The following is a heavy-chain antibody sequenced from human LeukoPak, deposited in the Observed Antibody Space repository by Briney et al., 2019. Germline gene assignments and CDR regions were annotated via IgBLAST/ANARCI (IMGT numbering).Heavy chain of an antibody. J-gene: IGHJ6*03. CDR2: INPSGGST. CDR1: GYTFTGDY. Sequence: ASVKVSCKASGYTFTGDYMHWVRQAPGQGLEWMGIINPSGGSTSYAQKFQGRVTMTRDMSTSTVYMELSSLRSEDTAVYYCARECYYYYMDVWGKGTTVTVSS. CDR3: ARECYYYYMDV. V-gene: IGHV1-46*01.